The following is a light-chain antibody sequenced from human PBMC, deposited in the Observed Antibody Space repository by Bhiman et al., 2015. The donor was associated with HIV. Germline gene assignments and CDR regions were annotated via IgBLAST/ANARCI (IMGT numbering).Light chain of an antibody. Sequence: QSALTQPASVSGSPGQSITISCIGTNSDIGLYDYVSWYQQHSGRAPKLIIYDVINRPSEVSYRFSGSKSGTSASLAISGLRSEDEADYYCAAWDDSLSGFWVFGGGTKLTVL. V-gene: IGLV2-14*03. CDR3: AAWDDSLSGFWV. J-gene: IGLJ3*02. CDR2: DVI. CDR1: NSDIGLYDY.